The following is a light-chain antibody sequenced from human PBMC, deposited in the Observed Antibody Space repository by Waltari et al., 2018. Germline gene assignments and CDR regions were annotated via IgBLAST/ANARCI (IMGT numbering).Light chain of an antibody. CDR3: CSYAGSSTYV. J-gene: IGLJ1*01. Sequence: QSALTQPASVSGSPGPSITISCTGTSSDVGSYNLVSWYQQHPGKAPKLMIYEVSERPSGVSNRFSGSKSGNTASLTISGLQAEDEADYYCCSYAGSSTYVFGTGTNVTVL. CDR1: SSDVGSYNL. CDR2: EVS. V-gene: IGLV2-23*02.